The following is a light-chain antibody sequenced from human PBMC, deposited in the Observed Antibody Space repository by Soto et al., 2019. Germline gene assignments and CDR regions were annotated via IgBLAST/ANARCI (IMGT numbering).Light chain of an antibody. CDR2: EVN. J-gene: IGLJ2*01. Sequence: QSSLTHPPSSSGSPGQSLTISCTGTSSDVGGYNYVFWYQQHPGKAPKLMIYEVNKRPSGVPDRFSGSKSGNTASLTVSGLQAEDEADYYCSSYAGSDIFVFGGGTKVTAL. V-gene: IGLV2-8*01. CDR3: SSYAGSDIFV. CDR1: SSDVGGYNY.